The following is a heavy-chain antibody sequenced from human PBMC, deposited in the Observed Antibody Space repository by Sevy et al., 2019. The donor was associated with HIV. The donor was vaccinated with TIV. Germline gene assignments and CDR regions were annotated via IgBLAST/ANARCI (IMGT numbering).Heavy chain of an antibody. CDR3: ARDRGPPHP. CDR1: GFTFTTYW. Sequence: GGSLRLSCAASGFTFTTYWMTWVRQAPGKGLEWVANIKEDGSDKYYVDSVKGRFTISRDNAKNSLYLQMNSLRVEDTAVYYCARDRGPPHPWGQGTLVTVSS. D-gene: IGHD3-10*01. CDR2: IKEDGSDK. V-gene: IGHV3-7*01. J-gene: IGHJ5*02.